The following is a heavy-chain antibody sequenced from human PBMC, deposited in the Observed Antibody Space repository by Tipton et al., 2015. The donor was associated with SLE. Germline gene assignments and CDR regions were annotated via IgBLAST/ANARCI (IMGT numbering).Heavy chain of an antibody. V-gene: IGHV5-51*03. CDR2: IYVGDSDT. J-gene: IGHJ4*02. CDR1: GYNFATYW. D-gene: IGHD3-10*01. CDR3: ARLELQLGLDQ. Sequence: QSGAEVKKSGESLKISCQTSGYNFATYWIAWLRQMPGKGLEWMGGIYVGDSDTIYSPSFQGQVTISVDKSISTAYLQWSSLKASDSAMYYCARLELQLGLDQWGQGTLVTVST.